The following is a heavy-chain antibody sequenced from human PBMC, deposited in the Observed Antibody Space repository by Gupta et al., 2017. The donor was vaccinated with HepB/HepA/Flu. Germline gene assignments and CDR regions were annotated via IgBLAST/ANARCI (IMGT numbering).Heavy chain of an antibody. Sequence: QVQLVQSGAEVKKPGASVKVSCKASGYTFTSYGISWVRQAPGQGLEWMGWISAYNGNTNHAQKLQGRVTMNTDTSTSTAYMELRGVRSDNTAVYYYARNSRRYVGSDYGGQGTLVTVFS. J-gene: IGHJ4*02. CDR3: ARNSRRYVGSDY. CDR2: ISAYNGNT. V-gene: IGHV1-18*01. CDR1: GYTFTSYG. D-gene: IGHD1-26*01.